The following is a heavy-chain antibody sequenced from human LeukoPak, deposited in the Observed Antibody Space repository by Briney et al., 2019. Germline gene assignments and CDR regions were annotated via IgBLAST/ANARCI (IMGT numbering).Heavy chain of an antibody. V-gene: IGHV3-7*01. Sequence: GGSLRLSCAASGFTFSSYWMSWVRQAPGKGLEWVANIKQDGSEKYYVDSVKGRFTISRDNAKNSLYLQMNSLRAEDTAVYYCARAHCSSTSCYIGAFYDYFDYWGQGTLVTVSS. CDR3: ARAHCSSTSCYIGAFYDYFDY. J-gene: IGHJ4*02. CDR2: IKQDGSEK. CDR1: GFTFSSYW. D-gene: IGHD2-2*02.